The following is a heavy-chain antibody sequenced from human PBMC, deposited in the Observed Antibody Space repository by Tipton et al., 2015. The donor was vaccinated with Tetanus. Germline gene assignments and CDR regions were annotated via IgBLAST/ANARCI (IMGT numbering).Heavy chain of an antibody. V-gene: IGHV4-34*01. CDR1: GGSFSGYY. CDR3: ARHSSLKALNY. J-gene: IGHJ4*02. D-gene: IGHD3-9*01. Sequence: TLSLTCAVYGGSFSGYYWNWIRQPPGKGLEWIGDIYYSGTTYYNASLESRVTISIDKAKNQFSMKLTSVTAADTAVYYCARHSSLKALNYWGQGTLVTASS. CDR2: IYYSGTT.